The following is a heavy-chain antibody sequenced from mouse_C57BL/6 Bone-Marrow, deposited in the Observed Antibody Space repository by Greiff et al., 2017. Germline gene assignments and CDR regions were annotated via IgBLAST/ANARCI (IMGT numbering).Heavy chain of an antibody. J-gene: IGHJ1*03. CDR2: IYPGSGST. D-gene: IGHD2-5*01. Sequence: QVQLQQPGAELVKPGASVKMSCKASGYTFTSYWITWVKQRPGQGLEWIGDIYPGSGSTNYNEKFKSKATLTVDTSSSTAYMQLSSLTSEDSAVYYCARSGYYSNSWYVDVWGTGTTVTVSS. CDR1: GYTFTSYW. CDR3: ARSGYYSNSWYVDV. V-gene: IGHV1-55*01.